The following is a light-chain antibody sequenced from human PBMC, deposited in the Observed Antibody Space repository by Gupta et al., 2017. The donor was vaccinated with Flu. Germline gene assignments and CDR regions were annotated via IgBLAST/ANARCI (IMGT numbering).Light chain of an antibody. CDR3: QQYDNSPIT. CDR1: QSVTSSY. Sequence: ANLPLSPGERATLSCGASQSVTSSYLGWYQQKPGQAPRLLIYDGRNTATGIPDRFSGSGSGTEFTLTISRLEPEDFAVYYCQQYDNSPITFGQGTQVDIK. J-gene: IGKJ5*01. CDR2: DGR. V-gene: IGKV3D-20*01.